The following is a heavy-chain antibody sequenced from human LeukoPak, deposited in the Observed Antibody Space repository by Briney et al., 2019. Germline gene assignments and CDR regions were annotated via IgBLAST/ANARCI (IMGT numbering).Heavy chain of an antibody. CDR3: ARPDSSSPIYYYYMDV. J-gene: IGHJ6*03. CDR2: ISSSGSTI. D-gene: IGHD6-6*01. V-gene: IGHV3-11*01. Sequence: GGSLRLSCAASGFTFSDYYMSWIRQAPGKGLEWVSYISSSGSTIYYADSVKGRFTISRDNAKNSLYLQMNSLRAEDTAVYYCARPDSSSPIYYYYMDVWGKGTTVTVSS. CDR1: GFTFSDYY.